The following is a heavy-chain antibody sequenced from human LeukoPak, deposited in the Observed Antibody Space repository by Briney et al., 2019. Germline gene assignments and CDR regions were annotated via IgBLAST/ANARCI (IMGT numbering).Heavy chain of an antibody. V-gene: IGHV4-4*02. CDR2: IYHSGST. J-gene: IGHJ5*02. CDR1: GGSISSTNW. CDR3: ASGGSGSYVVDP. D-gene: IGHD3-10*01. Sequence: SETLSLTCAVSGGSISSTNWWSWVRQPPGKGLEWIGEIYHSGSTNYNPSLKSRVTISVDKSKNEFFLKLTSVTAADTAVYFCASGGSGSYVVDPWGQGTLVTVSS.